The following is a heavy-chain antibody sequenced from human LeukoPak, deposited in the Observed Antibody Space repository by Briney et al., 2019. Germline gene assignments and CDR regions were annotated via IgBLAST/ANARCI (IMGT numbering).Heavy chain of an antibody. J-gene: IGHJ5*02. D-gene: IGHD3-3*01. Sequence: GGSLRLSRAASGFTFSSYSMNWVRQAPGKGLEWVSSISSSSYIYYADSVKGRFTISRDNAKNSLYLQMNSLRAEDTAVYYCARGFGVDMRRLDPWGQGTLVTVSS. V-gene: IGHV3-21*01. CDR2: ISSSSYI. CDR1: GFTFSSYS. CDR3: ARGFGVDMRRLDP.